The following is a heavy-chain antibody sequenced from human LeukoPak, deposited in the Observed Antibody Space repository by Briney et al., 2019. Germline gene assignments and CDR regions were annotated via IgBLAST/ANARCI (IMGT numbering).Heavy chain of an antibody. CDR1: GGSISSSNYY. CDR3: ASLPSGNYFDL. V-gene: IGHV4-39*07. J-gene: IGHJ4*02. Sequence: PSETLSLTCTVSGGSISSSNYYWGWIRQPPGKGLEWVGSVHYSGITYYNPSLESRVTISVDTSKNQFFLRLSSVPAADTAVYYCASLPSGNYFDLWGQGTLVTVSS. CDR2: VHYSGIT. D-gene: IGHD6-6*01.